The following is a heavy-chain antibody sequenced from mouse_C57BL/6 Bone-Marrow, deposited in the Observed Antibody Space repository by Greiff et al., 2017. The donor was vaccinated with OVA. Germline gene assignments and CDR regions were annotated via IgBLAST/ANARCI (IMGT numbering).Heavy chain of an antibody. CDR2: ISNGGGST. CDR1: GFTFSDYY. D-gene: IGHD1-1*01. J-gene: IGHJ4*01. CDR3: ARQEGRYYYGSFYAMDY. V-gene: IGHV5-12*01. Sequence: EVKLMESGGGLVQPGGSLKLSCAASGFTFSDYYMYWVRQTPEKRLEWVAYISNGGGSTYYPDTVKGRFTISRDNAKNTLYLQMSRLKSEDTAMYYCARQEGRYYYGSFYAMDYWGQGTSVTVSS.